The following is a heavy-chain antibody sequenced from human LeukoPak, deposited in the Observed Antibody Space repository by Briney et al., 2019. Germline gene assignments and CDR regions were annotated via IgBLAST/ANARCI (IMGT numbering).Heavy chain of an antibody. Sequence: ASVTVSCKASGYTFTGYYMHWVRQAPGQGLEWVGWINPNSGGTNYAQKFQGRVTMTRDTSISTAYMELSRLRSDDTAVYYCASLAARPEPFDYWGQGTLVTVSS. CDR1: GYTFTGYY. J-gene: IGHJ4*02. CDR3: ASLAARPEPFDY. D-gene: IGHD6-6*01. CDR2: INPNSGGT. V-gene: IGHV1-2*02.